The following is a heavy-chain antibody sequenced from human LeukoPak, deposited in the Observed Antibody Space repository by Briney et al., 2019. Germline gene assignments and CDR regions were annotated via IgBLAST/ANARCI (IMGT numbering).Heavy chain of an antibody. CDR3: ARRPNSNWDY. CDR1: GFTFRNYW. V-gene: IGHV3-7*03. D-gene: IGHD6-13*01. CDR2: INEGGNEK. Sequence: GGSLRLSCAASGFTFRNYWMSWVRQVPGKGLEWVVNINEGGNEKNYVDSVKGRFTASRDNAQNSLYLQMNSLRVEDTAVYYCARRPNSNWDYWGQGTLVTVSS. J-gene: IGHJ4*02.